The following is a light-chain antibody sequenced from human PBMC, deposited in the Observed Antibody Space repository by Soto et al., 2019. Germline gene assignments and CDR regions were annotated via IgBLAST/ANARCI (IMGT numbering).Light chain of an antibody. CDR3: QQRGNCPAT. CDR1: QSVNNF. CDR2: DAS. J-gene: IGKJ3*01. Sequence: ETLLTQSPATLPLSPGDRATLSCRASQSVNNFLALYQQKPGQAPRLLIYDASYMATGVPPRFSGSGSGTDFTLTISSLEPEDFAVYYCQQRGNCPATFGHGTKVEIK. V-gene: IGKV3-11*01.